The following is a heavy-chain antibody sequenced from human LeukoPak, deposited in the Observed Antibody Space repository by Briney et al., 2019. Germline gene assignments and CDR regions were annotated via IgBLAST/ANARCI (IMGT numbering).Heavy chain of an antibody. CDR3: ARLAYVPGSRGCYYYGMDV. D-gene: IGHD3-10*02. Sequence: GESLRTSCKGSGYSFTNYWLSWVRQMPGKGLGWMGSIDHSDSYTNYSPSFQGHVPISADKSISTAYLQWNSLKASDTAMDYCARLAYVPGSRGCYYYGMDVRGQGTTVTVSS. CDR1: GYSFTNYW. CDR2: IDHSDSYT. J-gene: IGHJ6*02. V-gene: IGHV5-10-1*01.